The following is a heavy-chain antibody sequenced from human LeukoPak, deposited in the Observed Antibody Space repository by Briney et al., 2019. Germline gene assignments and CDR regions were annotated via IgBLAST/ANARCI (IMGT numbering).Heavy chain of an antibody. D-gene: IGHD6-13*01. V-gene: IGHV3-53*01. Sequence: GSLRLSCAASGFTVSSNYMSWVRQAPGKGLEWVSVIYSGGSTYYADSVKGRFTISRDNSKNTLYLQMNSLRAEDTAVYYCARVSSSWYYYYYGMDVWGQGTTVTVSS. CDR2: IYSGGST. CDR3: ARVSSSWYYYYYGMDV. J-gene: IGHJ6*02. CDR1: GFTVSSNY.